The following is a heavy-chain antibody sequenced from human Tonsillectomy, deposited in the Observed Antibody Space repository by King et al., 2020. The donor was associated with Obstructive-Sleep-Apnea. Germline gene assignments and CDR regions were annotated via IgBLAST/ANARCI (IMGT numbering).Heavy chain of an antibody. D-gene: IGHD6-19*01. CDR2: ISYDGSNK. CDR3: AREEGQWPEGFDY. CDR1: GFTFSSYA. V-gene: IGHV3-30*04. J-gene: IGHJ4*02. Sequence: GGGGGEPGGSLRLSCAASGFTFSSYAMHWVRQAPGKGLEWVAVISYDGSNKYYADSVKGRFTISRDNSKNTLYLQMNSLRAEDTAVYYCAREEGQWPEGFDYWGQGTLVTVSS.